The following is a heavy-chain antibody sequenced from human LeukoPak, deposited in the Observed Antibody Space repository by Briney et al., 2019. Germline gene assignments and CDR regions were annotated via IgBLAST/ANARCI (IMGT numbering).Heavy chain of an antibody. CDR1: GYTFTRYG. D-gene: IGHD5-12*01. CDR3: ARDRFGYSGYDPFDC. V-gene: IGHV1-18*01. Sequence: ASVKVSCKASGYTFTRYGITWVRQAPGQGLEWMGWTSAYNGNTNYAQKFQDRVTMTTDKSTNTAHMELRSLRSDDTAVYYCARDRFGYSGYDPFDCWGQGTLVTVSS. J-gene: IGHJ4*02. CDR2: TSAYNGNT.